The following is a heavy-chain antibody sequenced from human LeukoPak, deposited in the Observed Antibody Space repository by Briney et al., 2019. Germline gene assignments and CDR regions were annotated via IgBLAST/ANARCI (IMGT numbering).Heavy chain of an antibody. CDR3: ARGQGYYYGVDY. J-gene: IGHJ4*02. D-gene: IGHD3-22*01. CDR2: MSYDGSNK. Sequence: GGSLRLSCAASGFTFSSYAMHWVRQAPGKGLEWVAVMSYDGSNKYYADSVKGRFTISRDNSKNTLYLQMNSLRAEDTAVYYCARGQGYYYGVDYWGQGTLVTVSS. CDR1: GFTFSSYA. V-gene: IGHV3-30*14.